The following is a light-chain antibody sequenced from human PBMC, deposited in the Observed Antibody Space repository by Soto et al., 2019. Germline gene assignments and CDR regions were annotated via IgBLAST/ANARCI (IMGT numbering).Light chain of an antibody. Sequence: QSALTQPRSVSGSPGQSVTLSCTGTSSDVGNYDYVSWYQQHPDMAPRLIIYDVTKRPSGVPDRFSGSKSGNTASLTISGLQAEEEADYYYCSYSGSCFPYVFGTGTKLTVL. CDR2: DVT. V-gene: IGLV2-11*01. CDR1: SSDVGNYDY. J-gene: IGLJ1*01. CDR3: CSYSGSCFPYV.